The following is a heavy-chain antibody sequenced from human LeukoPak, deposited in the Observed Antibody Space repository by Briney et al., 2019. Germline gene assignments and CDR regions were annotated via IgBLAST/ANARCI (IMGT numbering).Heavy chain of an antibody. CDR2: INHSGGT. CDR3: ARASAYYDFWSGYYSRFDP. J-gene: IGHJ5*02. Sequence: SETLSLTCTVSGGSISSYYRSWIRQPPGKGLEWIGEINHSGGTKYNPSLKSRVTISVDTSKNQFSLKLSSVTAADTAVYYCARASAYYDFWSGYYSRFDPWGQGTLVTVSS. CDR1: GGSISSYY. V-gene: IGHV4-34*01. D-gene: IGHD3-3*01.